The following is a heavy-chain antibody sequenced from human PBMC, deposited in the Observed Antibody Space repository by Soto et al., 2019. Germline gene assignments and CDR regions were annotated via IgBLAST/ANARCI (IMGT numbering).Heavy chain of an antibody. D-gene: IGHD6-6*01. J-gene: IGHJ6*03. CDR2: IYYSGST. CDR3: ARWSNTWAYSSSFYHYYYMDV. V-gene: IGHV4-59*08. CDR1: GGSISSYY. Sequence: PSETLSLTCTVPGGSISSYYWSWIRQPPGKGLEWIGYIYYSGSTNYNPSLKSRVTISVDTSKNQFSLKLSSGTAADTAVYYCARWSNTWAYSSSFYHYYYMDVWGKGTTVTVSS.